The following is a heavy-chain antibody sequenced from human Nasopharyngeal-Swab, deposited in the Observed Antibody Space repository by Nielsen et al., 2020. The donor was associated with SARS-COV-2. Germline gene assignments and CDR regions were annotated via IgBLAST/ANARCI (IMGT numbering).Heavy chain of an antibody. CDR3: ANQDYGDYGRDY. CDR1: GFTFSSYA. V-gene: IGHV3-23*01. Sequence: GGSLRLSCAASGFTFSSYAMSWVRQAPGKGLEWVSAISGSGGSTYYADSVKGRFTISRDNSKNTLYLQMNSLRAEDTAVYYYANQDYGDYGRDYWGQGTLVTVSS. J-gene: IGHJ4*02. D-gene: IGHD4-17*01. CDR2: ISGSGGST.